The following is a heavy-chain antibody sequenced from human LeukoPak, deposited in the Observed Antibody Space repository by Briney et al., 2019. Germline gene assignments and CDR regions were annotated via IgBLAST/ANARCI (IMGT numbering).Heavy chain of an antibody. J-gene: IGHJ6*03. Sequence: SETLSLTCAVYGGSFSGYYWSWIRQPPGKGLEWIGKINHSGSTNFNPSLESRVTISVDTSKNQFSLKLSSVTAADTAVYYCARGRIAAPPDYYYMDVWGKGTTVTVAS. V-gene: IGHV4-34*01. CDR2: INHSGST. D-gene: IGHD6-6*01. CDR1: GGSFSGYY. CDR3: ARGRIAAPPDYYYMDV.